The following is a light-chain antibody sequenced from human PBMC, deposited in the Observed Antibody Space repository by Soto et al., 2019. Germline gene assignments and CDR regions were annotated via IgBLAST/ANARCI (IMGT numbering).Light chain of an antibody. CDR3: QQCCISPPT. Sequence: EIVLTQSPGTLSLSPGERATLSCRTSQSVSSSHLVWYQQKPGQPPRLLIYGASSRATDISDRFSGSGSGTDFTLTISRREPEDFAVYYCQQCCISPPTFGQGTKVEIK. CDR1: QSVSSSH. V-gene: IGKV3-20*01. CDR2: GAS. J-gene: IGKJ1*01.